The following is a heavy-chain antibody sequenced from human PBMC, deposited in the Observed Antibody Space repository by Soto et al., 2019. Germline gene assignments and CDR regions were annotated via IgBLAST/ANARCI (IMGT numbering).Heavy chain of an antibody. Sequence: PGGSLTLSRPACGFTICNNSMSWVRRAPGKGLEWVSVIDSGDNTYYPDSVKGRFSVSRDNSKNTLYLQMNSLRADDTAVYYCARDVMFDPWGQGTLVTVSS. CDR1: GFTICNNS. CDR3: ARDVMFDP. CDR2: IDSGDNT. V-gene: IGHV3-66*01. J-gene: IGHJ5*02.